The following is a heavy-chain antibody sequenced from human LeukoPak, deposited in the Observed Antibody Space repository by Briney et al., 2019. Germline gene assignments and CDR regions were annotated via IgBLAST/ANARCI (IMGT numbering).Heavy chain of an antibody. V-gene: IGHV1-8*01. J-gene: IGHJ5*02. CDR3: ARDTASGSPGFDP. CDR1: GYTFSSYD. Sequence: ASVKVSCKASGYTFSSYDINWVRQAAGQGLEWMGWMNPNSGNTGYAQKFQGRVTMTRNTSITTAYMELSSLRSEDTAVYYCARDTASGSPGFDPWGQGTLVTVSS. D-gene: IGHD1-26*01. CDR2: MNPNSGNT.